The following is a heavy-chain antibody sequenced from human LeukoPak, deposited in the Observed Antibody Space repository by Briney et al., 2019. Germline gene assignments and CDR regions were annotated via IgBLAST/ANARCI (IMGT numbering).Heavy chain of an antibody. CDR2: IYYSGST. Sequence: PSDTLSLTCTVSGGSISSYYWSWIRQPPGKGLEWIGYIYYSGSTNYNPSLKSRVTISVDTSKNQFSLKLSSVTAADTAVYYCARFLVAEYYFDYWGQGTLVTVSS. CDR3: ARFLVAEYYFDY. D-gene: IGHD2-8*02. J-gene: IGHJ4*02. CDR1: GGSISSYY. V-gene: IGHV4-59*08.